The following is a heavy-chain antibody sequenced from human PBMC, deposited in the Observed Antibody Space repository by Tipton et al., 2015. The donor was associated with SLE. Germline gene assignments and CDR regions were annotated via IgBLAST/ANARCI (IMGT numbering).Heavy chain of an antibody. CDR1: GFSLSPYG. CDR2: IWFDGTKE. CDR3: ARDVRGGYFHEGNFGS. V-gene: IGHV3-33*01. Sequence: SLRLSCAASGFSLSPYGMHWFRQAPGKGLEWVAVIWFDGTKENYAESVKGRLTISRDDSKNTLYLQMNSLRPDDTAVYYCARDVRGGYFHEGNFGSWGQGTLVTVSS. D-gene: IGHD2-21*01. J-gene: IGHJ4*02.